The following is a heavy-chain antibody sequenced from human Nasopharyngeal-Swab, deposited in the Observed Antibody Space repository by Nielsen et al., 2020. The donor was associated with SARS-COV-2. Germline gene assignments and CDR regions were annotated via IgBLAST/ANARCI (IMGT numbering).Heavy chain of an antibody. CDR3: ATGTGTVAFDF. CDR2: LNGGNGDT. Sequence: ASVKVSCKGSAYTFSVYPMHWVRQAPGQGLQWMGWLNGGNGDTKSSREFEGRLSITRDASTSTAYMELSSLTSEDTAIYYCATGTGTVAFDFWGQGTLLSVSS. J-gene: IGHJ4*02. V-gene: IGHV1-3*01. D-gene: IGHD4-11*01. CDR1: AYTFSVYP.